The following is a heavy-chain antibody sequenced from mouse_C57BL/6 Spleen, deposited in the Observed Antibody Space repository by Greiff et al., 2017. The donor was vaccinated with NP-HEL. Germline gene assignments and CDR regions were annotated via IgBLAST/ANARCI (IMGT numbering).Heavy chain of an antibody. D-gene: IGHD2-1*01. CDR3: ASNYDWYFDV. CDR1: GYAFSSYW. V-gene: IGHV1-80*01. J-gene: IGHJ1*03. Sequence: VQVVESGAELVKPGASVKISCKASGYAFSSYWMNWVKQRPGKGLEWIGQIYPGDGDTNYNGKFKGKATLTADKSSSTAYMQLSSLTSEDSAVYFCASNYDWYFDVWGTGTTVTVSS. CDR2: IYPGDGDT.